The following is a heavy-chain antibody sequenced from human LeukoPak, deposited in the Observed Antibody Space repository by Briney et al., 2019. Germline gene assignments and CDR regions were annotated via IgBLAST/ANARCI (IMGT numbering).Heavy chain of an antibody. D-gene: IGHD5-12*01. CDR1: GFTFDDYG. CDR3: ARSPRGYDTLKYYYYMDV. V-gene: IGHV3-20*04. Sequence: PGGSLRLSCAASGFTFDDYGMSWARQAPGKGLEWVSGINWNGGSIGYADSVKGRFTISRDNAKNSLYLQTSSLRAEDTASYYCARSPRGYDTLKYYYYMDVWGKGTTATVSS. J-gene: IGHJ6*03. CDR2: INWNGGSI.